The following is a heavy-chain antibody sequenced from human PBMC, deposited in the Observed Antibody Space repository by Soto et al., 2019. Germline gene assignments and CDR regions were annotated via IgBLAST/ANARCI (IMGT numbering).Heavy chain of an antibody. Sequence: EVQLVESGGGLVKPGGSLRLSCAASGFTFSNAWMSRVRQAPGKGLEWVGRIKSKTDGGTTDYAAPVKGRFTISRDDSKNTLYLQMNSLKTEDTAVYYCTTELLLWFGELSRFDYWGQGTLVTVSS. J-gene: IGHJ4*02. CDR3: TTELLLWFGELSRFDY. D-gene: IGHD3-10*01. CDR2: IKSKTDGGTT. V-gene: IGHV3-15*01. CDR1: GFTFSNAW.